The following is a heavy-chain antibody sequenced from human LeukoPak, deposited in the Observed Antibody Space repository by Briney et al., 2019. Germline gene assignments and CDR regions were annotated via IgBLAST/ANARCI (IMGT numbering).Heavy chain of an antibody. V-gene: IGHV3-9*01. Sequence: GGSLRLSCAASGFTFADYAMHWDRQTAGKGLKWVSGISWNSGNIDYADSVKGRFTISRDNVKNSLYLQMNSLRAEDTALYYCAKGRGYNYGYIFGYFDYWGQGTLVTVSS. J-gene: IGHJ4*02. CDR2: ISWNSGNI. CDR3: AKGRGYNYGYIFGYFDY. D-gene: IGHD5-18*01. CDR1: GFTFADYA.